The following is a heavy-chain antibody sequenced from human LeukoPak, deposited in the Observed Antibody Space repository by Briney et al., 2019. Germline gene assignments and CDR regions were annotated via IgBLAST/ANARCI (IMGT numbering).Heavy chain of an antibody. Sequence: ASVKVSCKASGYTFTSYGISWVREAPGQGLEWMGWISAYNGNTNYAQKLQGRVTMTTDPSTSTAYMELRSLRSDDTAVYYCARTVTVVTPVDYWGQGTLVTVSS. CDR1: GYTFTSYG. V-gene: IGHV1-18*01. CDR2: ISAYNGNT. CDR3: ARTVTVVTPVDY. J-gene: IGHJ4*02. D-gene: IGHD4-23*01.